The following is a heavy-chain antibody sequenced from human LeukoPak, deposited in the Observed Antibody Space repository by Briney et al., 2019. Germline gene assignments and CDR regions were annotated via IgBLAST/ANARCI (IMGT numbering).Heavy chain of an antibody. V-gene: IGHV1-69*13. CDR3: ARGRMAGTYVFDS. CDR1: GGTFSSYA. J-gene: IGHJ4*02. D-gene: IGHD6-19*01. Sequence: SVKVSSKASGGTFSSYAISWVRQAPGQGLEWMGGIIPIFGTANYAQKFQGRVTITADESTSTAYMELSSLRSEDTAVYYCARGRMAGTYVFDSWGQGTQVTVSS. CDR2: IIPIFGTA.